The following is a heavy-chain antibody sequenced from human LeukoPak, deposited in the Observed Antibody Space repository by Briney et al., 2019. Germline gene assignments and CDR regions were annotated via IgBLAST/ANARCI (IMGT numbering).Heavy chain of an antibody. Sequence: ASVKVSCKASGYTFTSYGISWVRQAPGQGLEWMGWISAYNGNTNYAQKLQGRVTMTTDTSTSTAYMELRSLRSDDTAVYYCARKVGATVTTNYYYYMDVWGKGTTVTVSS. CDR1: GYTFTSYG. V-gene: IGHV1-18*01. CDR2: ISAYNGNT. CDR3: ARKVGATVTTNYYYYMDV. J-gene: IGHJ6*03. D-gene: IGHD4-11*01.